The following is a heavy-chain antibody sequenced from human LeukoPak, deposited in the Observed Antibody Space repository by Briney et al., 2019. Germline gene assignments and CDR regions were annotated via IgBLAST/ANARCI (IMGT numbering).Heavy chain of an antibody. CDR3: AQGWSYFTFDV. Sequence: KPGGSLRLSCAASGFTFSDSYMTWIRQAPGKGLEWVSYISSSGTIIYYADSVKGRFTISRDNAKNSLYLQMNSLRAEDTAVYYCAQGWSYFTFDVWGQGTVVTVSS. CDR2: ISSSGTII. D-gene: IGHD1-26*01. CDR1: GFTFSDSY. V-gene: IGHV3-11*01. J-gene: IGHJ3*01.